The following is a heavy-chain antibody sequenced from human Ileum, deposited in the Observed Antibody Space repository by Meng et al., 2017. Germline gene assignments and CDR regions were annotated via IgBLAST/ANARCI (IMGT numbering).Heavy chain of an antibody. D-gene: IGHD1-26*01. V-gene: IGHV3-23*01. CDR3: ARDLLRACDY. CDR1: GFIFSTSA. J-gene: IGHJ4*02. Sequence: VQCLESGGGLVQPGGSLRRSCAAAGFIFSTSAMTWVRQARGKGLEWVSSISGSGGSTYYADSVRGRFTVSRDNSKDTLSLQMNSLTAEDTAVYYCARDLLRACDYWGQGTLVTVSS. CDR2: ISGSGGST.